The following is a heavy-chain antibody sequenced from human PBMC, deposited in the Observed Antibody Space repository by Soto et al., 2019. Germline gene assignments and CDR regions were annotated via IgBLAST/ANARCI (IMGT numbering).Heavy chain of an antibody. CDR3: ARSGYSYGPPRWFDP. Sequence: GGSLRLSCAASGFTFSSYWMSWVRQAPGKGLEWVANIKQDGSEKYYVDSVKGRFTISRDNAKNSLYLQMNSLRAEDTAVYYCARSGYSYGPPRWFDPWGQGTLVTVSS. V-gene: IGHV3-7*05. CDR2: IKQDGSEK. D-gene: IGHD5-18*01. J-gene: IGHJ5*02. CDR1: GFTFSSYW.